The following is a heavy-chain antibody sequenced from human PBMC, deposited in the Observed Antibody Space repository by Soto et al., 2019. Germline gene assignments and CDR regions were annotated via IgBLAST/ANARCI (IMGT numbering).Heavy chain of an antibody. CDR3: TRLQRRWLSSDS. J-gene: IGHJ4*02. V-gene: IGHV4-39*01. CDR1: GGSISNSSYY. Sequence: SETLSLTCTVSGGSISNSSYYWGWIRQPPGKGLEWIGHIYYTGTSYSSPSLKGRVTLSVDTSKNQFSLKLNSMTAADTAVFYCTRLQRRWLSSDSWGQGTLVTVSS. CDR2: IYYTGTS. D-gene: IGHD5-12*01.